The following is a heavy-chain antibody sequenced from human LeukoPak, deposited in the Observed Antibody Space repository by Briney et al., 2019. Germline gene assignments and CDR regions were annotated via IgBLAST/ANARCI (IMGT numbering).Heavy chain of an antibody. CDR3: ARGQKSDY. V-gene: IGHV4-34*01. CDR1: GGSFRGYY. Sequence: SETLSLTCAVYGGSFRGYYWSWIRQPPGKGLEWIGEINHSVSTNYKPSLKGRVTISVDTSKNQFSLKMSSVTAADTAVYYCARGQKSDYWGQGTLVTVSS. J-gene: IGHJ4*02. CDR2: INHSVST.